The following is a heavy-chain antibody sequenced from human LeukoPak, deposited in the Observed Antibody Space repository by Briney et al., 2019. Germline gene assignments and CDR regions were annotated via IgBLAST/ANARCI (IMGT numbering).Heavy chain of an antibody. CDR3: ARQMPGYYFGSGAPWYFDL. J-gene: IGHJ2*01. V-gene: IGHV5-51*01. CDR1: EYSFTCYW. Sequence: GESLKISCKGSEYSFTCYWIGWVRQMPGKGLEWMGFIYPGDSATRYSPSFQGQVTISADKSISTAYLQWSSLKASDTAMYYCARQMPGYYFGSGAPWYFDLWGRGTLVTVSS. D-gene: IGHD3-10*01. CDR2: IYPGDSAT.